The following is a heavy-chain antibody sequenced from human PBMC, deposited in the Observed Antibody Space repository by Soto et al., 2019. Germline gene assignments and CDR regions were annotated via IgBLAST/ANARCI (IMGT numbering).Heavy chain of an antibody. Sequence: PGGSLRLSCVASGFTFSSDSMIWVRQAPGKGLEWVSFINRSSRTIYYAESLKGRFTVSRDNAKNSLYLQMNSLRAEDTAVYYCARAPRYSMGYYYYYGVDVGGQGTTLNVFS. CDR3: ARAPRYSMGYYYYYGVDV. CDR1: GFTFSSDS. D-gene: IGHD3-10*01. V-gene: IGHV3-48*04. CDR2: INRSSRTI. J-gene: IGHJ6*02.